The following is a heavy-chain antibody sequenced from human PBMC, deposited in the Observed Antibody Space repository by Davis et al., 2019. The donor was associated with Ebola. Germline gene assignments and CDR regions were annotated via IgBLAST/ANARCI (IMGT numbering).Heavy chain of an antibody. CDR1: EYIFTNYW. D-gene: IGHD2-8*02. V-gene: IGHV5-51*01. CDR3: ASLRRTITGMDDGFDI. Sequence: KVSCKGSEYIFTNYWIGWVRQMPGKGLEWMGIIYTGDSDTRYSPSFRGQVTISADKSIKTAFLQWTSLKASDTAMYYCASLRRTITGMDDGFDIWGQGTMVTVSS. J-gene: IGHJ3*02. CDR2: IYTGDSDT.